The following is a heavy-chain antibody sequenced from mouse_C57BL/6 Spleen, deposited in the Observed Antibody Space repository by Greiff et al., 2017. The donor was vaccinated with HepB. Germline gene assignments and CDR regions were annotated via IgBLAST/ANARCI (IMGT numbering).Heavy chain of an antibody. D-gene: IGHD2-1*01. Sequence: EVQGVESGGGLVKPGGSLKLSCAASGFTFSSYAMSWVRQTPEKRLEWVATISDGGSYTYYPDNVKGRFTISRDNAKNNLYLQMSHLKSEDTAMYYCARGNYGKGGAWFAYWGQGTLVTVSA. CDR3: ARGNYGKGGAWFAY. CDR2: ISDGGSYT. V-gene: IGHV5-4*01. J-gene: IGHJ3*01. CDR1: GFTFSSYA.